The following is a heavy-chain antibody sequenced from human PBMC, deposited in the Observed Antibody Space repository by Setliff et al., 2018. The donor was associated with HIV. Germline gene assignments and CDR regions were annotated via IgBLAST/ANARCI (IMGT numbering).Heavy chain of an antibody. CDR3: ARQFLDWSNDYYSRYYMDV. V-gene: IGHV1-69*13. D-gene: IGHD3-3*01. CDR2: IIPVFGET. CDR1: GGTFSSYD. J-gene: IGHJ6*03. Sequence: GASVKVSCKASGGTFSSYDISWVRQAPGQGLEWMGRIIPVFGETNYAQKFQGRVTITADEFTSTAYMELSSLRSEDTAVYYCARQFLDWSNDYYSRYYMDVWGKGTTVTSP.